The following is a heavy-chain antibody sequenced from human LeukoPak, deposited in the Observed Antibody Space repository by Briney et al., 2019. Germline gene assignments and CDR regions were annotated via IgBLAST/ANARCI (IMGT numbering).Heavy chain of an antibody. J-gene: IGHJ4*02. CDR3: ARDPAAADPYYFDY. CDR2: IKQDGSEK. Sequence: GGSLRLSYAASGFTFSSYWMSWVRQAPGKGLEWVANIKQDGSEKYYVDSVKGRFTISRDNAKNTLYLQMNSLRAEDTAVYYCARDPAAADPYYFDYWGQGTLVTVSS. CDR1: GFTFSSYW. V-gene: IGHV3-7*01. D-gene: IGHD6-13*01.